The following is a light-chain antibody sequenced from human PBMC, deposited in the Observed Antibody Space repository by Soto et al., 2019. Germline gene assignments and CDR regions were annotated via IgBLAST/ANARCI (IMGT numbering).Light chain of an antibody. CDR1: SSDVGGYNY. V-gene: IGLV2-14*01. CDR3: SSYTSSSPYV. CDR2: EVS. J-gene: IGLJ1*01. Sequence: QSALTQPASVSGSPGQSITISCTGTSSDVGGYNYVSWYQQHPGKAPKLMIYEVSNRPSGVSNRCSGSKSGNTASLTISGLRAEDEADYYCSSYTSSSPYVFGTGTKLTVL.